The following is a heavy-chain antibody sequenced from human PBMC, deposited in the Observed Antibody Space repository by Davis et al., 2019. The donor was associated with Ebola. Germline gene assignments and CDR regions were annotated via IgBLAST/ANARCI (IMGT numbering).Heavy chain of an antibody. CDR3: ARGQYLPYDVFDV. Sequence: GESLKISCAASGFTFNNYWMGWVRQAPGRGLEWVANIKKDGSENYYVDSVKGRFTTSRDNAKNSLYLQMNSLRAEDTAVYYCARGQYLPYDVFDVWGQGTMVTVFS. CDR2: IKKDGSEN. J-gene: IGHJ3*01. D-gene: IGHD2-2*01. V-gene: IGHV3-7*03. CDR1: GFTFNNYW.